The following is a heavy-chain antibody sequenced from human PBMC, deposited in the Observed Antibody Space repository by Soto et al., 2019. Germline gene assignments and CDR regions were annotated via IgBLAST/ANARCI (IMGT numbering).Heavy chain of an antibody. CDR3: ARDQQHMDA. V-gene: IGHV3-21*06. CDR1: GFTFSFYS. D-gene: IGHD1-1*01. J-gene: IGHJ6*02. CDR2: ISSSGSHI. Sequence: PGGSLRLSCAASGFTFSFYSINWVRQAPGKGLEWVSSISSSGSHIYYAASVKGRFTISRDNAKSSLYLQMNSLRAEDTAVYYCARDQQHMDAWGQGTAVTVSS.